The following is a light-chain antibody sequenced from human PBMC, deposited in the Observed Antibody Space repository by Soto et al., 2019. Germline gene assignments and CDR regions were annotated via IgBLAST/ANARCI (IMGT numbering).Light chain of an antibody. CDR3: QQRSNWPSLT. Sequence: EIVLTQSPATLSLSPGERATLSCRASQSVSSYSAWYQQKPGQAPRLLISDASNRATGIPARFSGSGSETDFTLTISSLEPEDSAVYYCQQRSNWPSLTFGGGTKVDIK. CDR2: DAS. CDR1: QSVSSY. V-gene: IGKV3-11*01. J-gene: IGKJ4*01.